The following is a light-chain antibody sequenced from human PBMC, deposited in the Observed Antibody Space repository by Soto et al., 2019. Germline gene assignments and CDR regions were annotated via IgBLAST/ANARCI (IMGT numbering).Light chain of an antibody. CDR3: LQHNSYPLT. CDR1: QDIKYY. Sequence: DIQMTQSPSAMSASVGDRVTINCRASQDIKYYLAWFQQKPGKVPKRLIYSASSLQSGVPSRFSGSGSGTKFTLTISGLQPEDSATYYCLQHNSYPLTFGQGTKVETK. V-gene: IGKV1-17*03. CDR2: SAS. J-gene: IGKJ1*01.